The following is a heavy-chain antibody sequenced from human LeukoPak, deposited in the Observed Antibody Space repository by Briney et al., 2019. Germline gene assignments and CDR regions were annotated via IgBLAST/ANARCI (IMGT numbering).Heavy chain of an antibody. CDR1: GFTFSYHW. J-gene: IGHJ4*01. D-gene: IGHD3-22*01. Sequence: GGSLRLSCAASGFTFSYHWMHWVRQVPGKGPVWVSRIDGGGSSISYADSVKGRFSISRDNGKSNLYLHMNSLRVEDTGVYYCARGPGSSGGAYVGDYWGHGTLVTVSS. CDR2: IDGGGSSI. CDR3: ARGPGSSGGAYVGDY. V-gene: IGHV3-74*01.